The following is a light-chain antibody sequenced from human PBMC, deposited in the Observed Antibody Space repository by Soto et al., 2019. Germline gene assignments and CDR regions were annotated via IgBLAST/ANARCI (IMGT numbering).Light chain of an antibody. CDR2: LEGSGSY. Sequence: QPVLTQSSSASASLGSSVKLTCTLSSGHSSYIIAWHQQQPGKAPRYLMKLEGSGSYNKGSGVPDRFSGSSSGADRYLTISSLQFEDEAAYYCETWDSNTQVFGTGTKVTVL. J-gene: IGLJ1*01. CDR3: ETWDSNTQV. V-gene: IGLV4-60*02. CDR1: SGHSSYI.